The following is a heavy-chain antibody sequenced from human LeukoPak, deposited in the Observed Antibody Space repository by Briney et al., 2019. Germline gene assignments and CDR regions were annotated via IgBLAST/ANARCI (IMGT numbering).Heavy chain of an antibody. Sequence: ASVKVSCKASGYTFTSSALHWVRQAPGQRLEWMGWINAGNGNTKYSQKFQGRVTITRDTSASTAYMELSSLRSEDTAVYYCAREGEDYYDSSGYYDYWGQGTLVTVSS. J-gene: IGHJ4*02. CDR3: AREGEDYYDSSGYYDY. D-gene: IGHD3-22*01. CDR1: GYTFTSSA. CDR2: INAGNGNT. V-gene: IGHV1-3*01.